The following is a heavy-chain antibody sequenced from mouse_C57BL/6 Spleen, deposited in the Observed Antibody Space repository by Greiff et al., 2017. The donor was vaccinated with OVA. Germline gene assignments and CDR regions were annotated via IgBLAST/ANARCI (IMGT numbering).Heavy chain of an antibody. CDR3: ARKSRDYDGWYFDV. J-gene: IGHJ1*03. Sequence: VQLQQSGPELVKPGASVKLSCKASGYAFSSSWMNWVKQRPGKGLEWIGRIYPGDGDTNYTGKFKGKVTLTADKSSSTAYMQLSSLTSEDSAVYFCARKSRDYDGWYFDVWGTGTTVTVSS. V-gene: IGHV1-82*01. CDR1: GYAFSSSW. CDR2: IYPGDGDT. D-gene: IGHD2-4*01.